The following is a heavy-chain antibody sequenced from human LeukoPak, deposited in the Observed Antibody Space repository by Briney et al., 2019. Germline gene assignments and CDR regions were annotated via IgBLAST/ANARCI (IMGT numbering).Heavy chain of an antibody. J-gene: IGHJ3*02. CDR1: GFTFSSYV. Sequence: GGSLRLSCAASGFTFSSYVMNWVRQAPGKGLEWVSAISGSGGSTYYADSVKGRFTISRDNSKNTLYLQMNSLRAEDTAEYYCAKDRGARGYSYGNDAFDIWGQGTMVTVSS. CDR2: ISGSGGST. CDR3: AKDRGARGYSYGNDAFDI. V-gene: IGHV3-23*01. D-gene: IGHD5-18*01.